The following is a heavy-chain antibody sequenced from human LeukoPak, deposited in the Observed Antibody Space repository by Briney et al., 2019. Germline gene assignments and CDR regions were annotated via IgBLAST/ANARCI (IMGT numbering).Heavy chain of an antibody. CDR3: ARGRNTYYDFWSGYPPLLGGWVV. Sequence: SETLSLTCAVYGGSFSGYYWSWIRRPPGKGLEWIGEINHSGSTNYNPSLKSRVTISVDTSKNQFSLKLSSVTAADTAVYYCARGRNTYYDFWSGYPPLLGGWVVWGQGTTVTVSS. D-gene: IGHD3-3*01. CDR2: INHSGST. V-gene: IGHV4-34*01. CDR1: GGSFSGYY. J-gene: IGHJ6*02.